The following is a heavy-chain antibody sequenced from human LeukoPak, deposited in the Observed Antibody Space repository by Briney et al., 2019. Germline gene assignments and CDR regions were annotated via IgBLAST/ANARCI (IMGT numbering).Heavy chain of an antibody. CDR3: ARDISYVDTAMVKYNWFDP. J-gene: IGHJ5*02. V-gene: IGHV4-59*01. Sequence: SETLSLTCTVSGGSISGSYWSWIRQPPGKGLEWIAYMYNSGSTNYNPSLKSRVTISVDTSKNQFSLKLSSVTAADTAVYYCARDISYVDTAMVKYNWFDPWGQGNLVTVSP. D-gene: IGHD5-18*01. CDR2: MYNSGST. CDR1: GGSISGSY.